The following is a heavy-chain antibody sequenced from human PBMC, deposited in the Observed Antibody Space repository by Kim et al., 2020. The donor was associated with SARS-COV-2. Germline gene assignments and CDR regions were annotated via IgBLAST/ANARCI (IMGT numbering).Heavy chain of an antibody. J-gene: IGHJ4*02. V-gene: IGHV3-9*01. CDR3: AKSRSGSYYLLDY. D-gene: IGHD1-26*01. CDR2: ISWNSGSI. Sequence: GGSLRLSCAASGFTFDDYAMHWVRQAPGKGLEWVSGISWNSGSIGYADSVKGRFTISRDNAKNSLYLQMNSLRAEDTALYYCAKSRSGSYYLLDYWGQGTLVTVSS. CDR1: GFTFDDYA.